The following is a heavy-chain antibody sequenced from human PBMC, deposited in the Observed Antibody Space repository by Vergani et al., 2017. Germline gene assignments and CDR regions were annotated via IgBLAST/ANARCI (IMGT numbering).Heavy chain of an antibody. CDR2: INDGGVS. V-gene: IGHV4-34*01. J-gene: IGHJ4*02. CDR1: GGYLRRHQ. Sequence: QVQLQQWGAGLLKPSETLSLICGVSGGYLRRHQWSWIRQAPGTGLEWMAEINDGGVSNYNPSLKSRLTVSVDTSKNQFSLKLTSVTAADTAIYYCARERVWGSYRYPGFDQWGQGALVTVSS. CDR3: ARERVWGSYRYPGFDQ. D-gene: IGHD3-16*02.